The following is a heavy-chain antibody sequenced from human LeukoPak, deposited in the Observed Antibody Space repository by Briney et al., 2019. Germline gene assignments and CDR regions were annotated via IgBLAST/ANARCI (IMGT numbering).Heavy chain of an antibody. CDR2: TGSGGST. D-gene: IGHD6-19*01. V-gene: IGHV3-23*01. Sequence: GGSLRLSCAASGFTFSSYAMNWVRQAPGKGLEWVSATGSGGSTYYADAVKGRFTIPRDNSKNTLYLQMNSLRAEDTAVYYCAKSGDGSGWSKYNFDYWGQGTLVTVSS. CDR3: AKSGDGSGWSKYNFDY. CDR1: GFTFSSYA. J-gene: IGHJ4*02.